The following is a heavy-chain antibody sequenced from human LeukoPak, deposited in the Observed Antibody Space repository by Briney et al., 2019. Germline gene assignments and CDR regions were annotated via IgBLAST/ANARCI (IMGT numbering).Heavy chain of an antibody. CDR3: AKGRGDCTGFSCPTPFDY. CDR2: IYSGGST. J-gene: IGHJ4*02. D-gene: IGHD2-8*02. Sequence: GGSLRLSCAASGFTVSSNYMSWVRQAPGKGLEWVSVIYSGGSTYYADSVKGRFTISRDNSKNTLYLQMNTLRAEDTAVYYCAKGRGDCTGFSCPTPFDYWGQGTLVTVSS. V-gene: IGHV3-53*01. CDR1: GFTVSSNY.